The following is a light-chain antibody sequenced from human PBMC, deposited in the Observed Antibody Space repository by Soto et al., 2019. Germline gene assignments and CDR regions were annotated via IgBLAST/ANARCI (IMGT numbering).Light chain of an antibody. CDR2: SAS. V-gene: IGKV3-20*01. J-gene: IGKJ3*01. CDR3: HQSGSSPLT. Sequence: EIVLTQFPATLSLSPGERATLSCRASQSLHSNCLVWYQQKPGQAPRHLISSASRRATGIPDRFSGSGSGTDFTLPIVRLDPEDFAVYYCHQSGSSPLTFGPGTKV. CDR1: QSLHSNC.